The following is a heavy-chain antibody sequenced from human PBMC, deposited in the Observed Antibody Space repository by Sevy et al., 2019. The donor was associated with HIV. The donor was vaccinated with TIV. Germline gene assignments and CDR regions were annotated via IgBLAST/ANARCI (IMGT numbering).Heavy chain of an antibody. V-gene: IGHV4-39*02. CDR3: ARVSMIVVVRTDDWGYYFDY. CDR1: GGSISSSGYY. Sequence: SETLSLTCTVSGGSISSSGYYWGWIRQPPGKGLEWIGSIYYGGSTYYNPSLKSRITISVDSSKNHFSLKLSSVTAAETAVYYCARVSMIVVVRTDDWGYYFDYWGQGTLVTVSS. J-gene: IGHJ4*02. D-gene: IGHD3-22*01. CDR2: IYYGGST.